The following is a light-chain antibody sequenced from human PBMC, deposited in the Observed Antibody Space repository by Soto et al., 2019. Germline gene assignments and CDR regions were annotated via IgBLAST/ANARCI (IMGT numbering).Light chain of an antibody. V-gene: IGLV2-23*01. CDR3: CSYAGASTLV. J-gene: IGLJ3*02. Sequence: QSVLTQPASVSGSPGQSITISCTGTSSDVGRYYLVSWYQHHPGKAPKLMIYNANQWPSGVSDRFSGSKSGNTASLTISGLQAEDEASYYCCSYAGASTLVFGGGTKLTVL. CDR2: NAN. CDR1: SSDVGRYYL.